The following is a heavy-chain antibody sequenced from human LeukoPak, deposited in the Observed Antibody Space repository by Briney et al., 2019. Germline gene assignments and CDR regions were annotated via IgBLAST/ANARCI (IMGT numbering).Heavy chain of an antibody. J-gene: IGHJ4*02. CDR1: GFTLSRSW. D-gene: IGHD2-15*01. Sequence: PGGSLRLSCVASGFTLSRSWMTWVRQAPGKGLEWVANIKQDGSEIYYLGSVKGRFTISRDNAKSSLYLQMNSLRAEDTAVYYCAKGSGFLFDYCGQGTLVTVSS. CDR2: IKQDGSEI. V-gene: IGHV3-7*01. CDR3: AKGSGFLFDY.